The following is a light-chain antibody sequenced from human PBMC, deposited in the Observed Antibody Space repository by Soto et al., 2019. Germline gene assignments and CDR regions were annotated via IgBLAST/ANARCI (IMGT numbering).Light chain of an antibody. J-gene: IGKJ1*01. Sequence: DIQMTQSPSTLSASVGDRVTITCRASQSISDWLAWFQLKPGKAPKLLIYDASSLESGVPSRFSGSGSGTEFTLTISSLQPDDFATYSCQQSYNTTWTFGQGTKVEIK. CDR2: DAS. CDR3: QQSYNTTWT. V-gene: IGKV1-5*01. CDR1: QSISDW.